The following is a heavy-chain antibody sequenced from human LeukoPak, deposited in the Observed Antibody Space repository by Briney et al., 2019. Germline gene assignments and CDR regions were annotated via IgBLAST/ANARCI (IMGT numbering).Heavy chain of an antibody. J-gene: IGHJ4*02. CDR3: AREDQTSRFDY. CDR1: GYTFTDYY. Sequence: ASVKVSCKASGYTFTDYYMHWVRQAPGQGLEWMGWINPNTDDTNYAQKFQGRVTLARDTSISTAYMELSRLRSDDTAVYYCAREDQTSRFDYWGQGTLVTVSS. V-gene: IGHV1-2*02. CDR2: INPNTDDT.